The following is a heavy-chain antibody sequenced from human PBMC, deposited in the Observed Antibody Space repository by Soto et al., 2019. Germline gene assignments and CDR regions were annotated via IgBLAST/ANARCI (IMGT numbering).Heavy chain of an antibody. CDR1: GGCFSGYY. V-gene: IGHV4-34*01. J-gene: IGHJ4*02. CDR3: ATSPTNWPSPN. D-gene: IGHD2-8*01. CDR2: INHSGST. Sequence: SETLSLTCAVYGGCFSGYYWSWVRQPPGRWLEWIGEINHSGSTNYNPPHQSRVTISVDTSKNQFSLKLSSVTAADTDVYYCATSPTNWPSPNWGQGTLVTVSS.